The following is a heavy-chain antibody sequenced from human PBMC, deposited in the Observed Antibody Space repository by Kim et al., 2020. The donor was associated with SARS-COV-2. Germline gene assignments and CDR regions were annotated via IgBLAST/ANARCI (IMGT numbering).Heavy chain of an antibody. CDR2: TM. Sequence: TMFYADSLKGRFVISRDNAKNSVYLQMNTLTVEDTAVYYCARVASGYSFDYWGQGILVTVSS. V-gene: IGHV3-11*04. D-gene: IGHD3-22*01. CDR3: ARVASGYSFDY. J-gene: IGHJ4*02.